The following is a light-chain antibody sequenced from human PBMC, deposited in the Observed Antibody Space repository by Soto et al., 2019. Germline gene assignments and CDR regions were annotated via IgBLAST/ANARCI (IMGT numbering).Light chain of an antibody. CDR1: QSVKIH. J-gene: IGKJ4*01. V-gene: IGKV3-15*01. CDR2: GAS. Sequence: EIVMTQSPVTLSVSPGEKATLSCRASQSVKIHLAWYQQKPGQAPRLLIYGASARATGIPARFSGSGSGTEFTLTISSLQSEDFAVYYCQQYDNWPLTFGGGTKVEI. CDR3: QQYDNWPLT.